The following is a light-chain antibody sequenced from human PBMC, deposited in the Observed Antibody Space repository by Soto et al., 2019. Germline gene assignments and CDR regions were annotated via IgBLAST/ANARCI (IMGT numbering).Light chain of an antibody. J-gene: IGLJ2*01. Sequence: QSVLTQPPSASGTPGQRVTISCSGSSSNIGSNYVYRYQQLPGTAPKLLIYRNNQRSSGVPDRFSGSKSGTSASLAISGLRSEDEADYYCAAWDDSLSVYVVFGGGTKLTVL. CDR2: RNN. CDR3: AAWDDSLSVYVV. V-gene: IGLV1-47*01. CDR1: SSNIGSNY.